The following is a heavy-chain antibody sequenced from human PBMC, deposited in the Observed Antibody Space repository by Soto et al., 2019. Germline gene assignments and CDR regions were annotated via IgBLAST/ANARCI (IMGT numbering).Heavy chain of an antibody. V-gene: IGHV1-18*01. Sequence: ASVKVSCKASGYTFTSYGISWVRQAPGQGLEWMGWISAYNGNTNYAQKLQGRVTMTTDTSTSTAYMGLRSLRSDDTAVYYCARADYCGGDCYYFDYWGQGTLVTVSS. CDR3: ARADYCGGDCYYFDY. CDR2: ISAYNGNT. J-gene: IGHJ4*02. CDR1: GYTFTSYG. D-gene: IGHD2-21*01.